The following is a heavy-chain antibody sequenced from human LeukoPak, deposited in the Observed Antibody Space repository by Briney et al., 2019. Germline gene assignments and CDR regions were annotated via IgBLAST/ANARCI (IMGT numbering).Heavy chain of an antibody. CDR3: ARLAARPY. CDR1: GFTVSTNF. V-gene: IGHV3-53*01. J-gene: IGHJ4*02. Sequence: GGSLRLSCAVSGFTVSTNFMSWVRQAPGGGLEWVSIIYANGGTSYADSVKGRFTISRDNSKNTVYLQMSSLRAEDTAVYYCARLAARPYWGQGTLVTVSS. CDR2: IYANGGT. D-gene: IGHD6-6*01.